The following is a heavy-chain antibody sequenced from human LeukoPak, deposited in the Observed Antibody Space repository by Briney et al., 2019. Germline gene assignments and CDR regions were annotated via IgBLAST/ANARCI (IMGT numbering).Heavy chain of an antibody. CDR2: INSDGSST. D-gene: IGHD6-6*01. V-gene: IGHV3-74*01. J-gene: IGHJ4*02. Sequence: GGSLRLSCAASGFTFSSYWMHWVRQAPGKGRVWVSRINSDGSSTSYADSVKGRFTISRDNAKNTLYLQMNSLRAEDTAVYYCARVEYSSFDYWGQGTLVTVSS. CDR3: ARVEYSSFDY. CDR1: GFTFSSYW.